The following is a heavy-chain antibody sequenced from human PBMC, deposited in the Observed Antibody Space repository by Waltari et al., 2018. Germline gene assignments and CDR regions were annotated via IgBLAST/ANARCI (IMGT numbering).Heavy chain of an antibody. Sequence: QLQLQESGPGLVKPSETLSLTCTVSGGSISSESYYWGWIRQPPGKGLEWIGIMSYSGRTYYNPSLKSRVPISFDTSKNQFSLKLSSVTAADTAVYYCARLSYHIVTGYGWFDPWGLGTLVTVSS. CDR3: ARLSYHIVTGYGWFDP. J-gene: IGHJ5*02. D-gene: IGHD3-9*01. V-gene: IGHV4-39*01. CDR1: GGSISSESYY. CDR2: MSYSGRT.